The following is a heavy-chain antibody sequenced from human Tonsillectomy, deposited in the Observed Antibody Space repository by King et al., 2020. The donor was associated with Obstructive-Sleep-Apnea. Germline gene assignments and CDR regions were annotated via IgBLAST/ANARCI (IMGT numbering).Heavy chain of an antibody. CDR2: IKSRTDGGTT. CDR3: ARAQCGGGCSGLNWFDP. J-gene: IGHJ5*02. V-gene: IGHV3-15*01. D-gene: IGHD2-21*02. CDR1: GFTFSNVW. Sequence: VQLVESGGGLVKPGGSLRLSCAASGFTFSNVWMTWVRQAPGKGLEWVGRIKSRTDGGTTDYAAPVKGRFVITRDDTKNMLYLQMDSLKAEDTAVYYCARAQCGGGCSGLNWFDPWGQGTLVTVST.